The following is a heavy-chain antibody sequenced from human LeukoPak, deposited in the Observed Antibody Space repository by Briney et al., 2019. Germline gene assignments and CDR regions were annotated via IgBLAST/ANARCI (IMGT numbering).Heavy chain of an antibody. D-gene: IGHD2-21*02. CDR3: AREVDLLLVTAVNFDS. J-gene: IGHJ4*02. Sequence: SPTLSLTCGISGDSVSSDSVAWNWIRQSPSRGLEWLGRTYFRSKWSYDYAVAVESRIFITPDTSKNHFSLHLNSVTPEDTAVYYCAREVDLLLVTAVNFDSWGQGTLVTVSS. CDR1: GDSVSSDSVA. CDR2: TYFRSKWSY. V-gene: IGHV6-1*01.